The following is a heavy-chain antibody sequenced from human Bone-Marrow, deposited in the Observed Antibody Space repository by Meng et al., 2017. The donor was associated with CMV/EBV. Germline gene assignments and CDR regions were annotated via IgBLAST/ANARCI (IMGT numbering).Heavy chain of an antibody. CDR3: ARGRDNVDTAMVPGYYYYGMDV. V-gene: IGHV1-69*10. CDR1: GYTFNRYG. D-gene: IGHD5-18*01. CDR2: IIPILGIA. J-gene: IGHJ6*02. Sequence: SVKVSCKASGYTFNRYGFSWVRQAPGQGLEWMGWIIPILGIANYAQKFQGRVTITADKSTSTAYMELSSLRSEDTAVYYCARGRDNVDTAMVPGYYYYGMDVWGQGTTVTVSS.